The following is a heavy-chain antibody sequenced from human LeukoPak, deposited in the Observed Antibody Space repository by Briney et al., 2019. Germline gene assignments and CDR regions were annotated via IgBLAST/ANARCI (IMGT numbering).Heavy chain of an antibody. J-gene: IGHJ4*02. D-gene: IGHD2-15*01. Sequence: GESLKITCKGSGYSFDSYWIGWVRQMPGEGLEWMGIIYPGDSDTKYSPSFQGHVTISVDKSISTAYLQWSSLKASDTAMYYCARQYCSGGSCYPNYFDYWGQGTLVTVSS. V-gene: IGHV5-51*01. CDR3: ARQYCSGGSCYPNYFDY. CDR2: IYPGDSDT. CDR1: GYSFDSYW.